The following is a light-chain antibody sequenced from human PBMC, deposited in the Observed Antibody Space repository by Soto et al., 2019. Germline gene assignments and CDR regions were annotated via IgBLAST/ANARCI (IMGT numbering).Light chain of an antibody. CDR1: SSKNGAGYD. CDR2: GNT. V-gene: IGLV1-40*01. CDR3: QSHDSSLHASV. J-gene: IGLJ1*01. Sequence: QSALTQPPSMSGAPGQKVTLSFTGGSSKNGAGYDVYWYLQLPGTAPKLLIYGNTNRPSGVPDRFSGSKSGSSASLAITGLQAEDEADYYCQSHDSSLHASVFGTGTKVTVL.